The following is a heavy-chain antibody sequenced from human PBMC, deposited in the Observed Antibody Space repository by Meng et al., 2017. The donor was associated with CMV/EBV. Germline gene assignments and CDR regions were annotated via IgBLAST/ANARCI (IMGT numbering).Heavy chain of an antibody. V-gene: IGHV1-2*02. CDR2: INPNSGGT. Sequence: ASVNVSCKASGYTFTGYYMHWVRQAPGQGLEWMGWINPNSGGTNYAQKFQGRVTMTRDTSISTAYMELSRLRSDDTAVYYCARGGAYCGGDCYSFAFDIWGQGTMVTVSS. D-gene: IGHD2-21*01. CDR3: ARGGAYCGGDCYSFAFDI. CDR1: GYTFTGYY. J-gene: IGHJ3*02.